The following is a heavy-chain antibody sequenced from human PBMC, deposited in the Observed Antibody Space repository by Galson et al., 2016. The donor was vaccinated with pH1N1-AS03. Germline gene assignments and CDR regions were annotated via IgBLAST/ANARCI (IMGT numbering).Heavy chain of an antibody. Sequence: SLRLSCAASGFTFANTAMNWVRQAPGKGLAWVAAVSGNGGSEYYADSVKGRFTISRDNSKNTLFLQMNNLRAEDTAVYYCAKDWGHSSGWYPAFYFGSWGQGTQVTVSS. CDR2: VSGNGGSE. D-gene: IGHD6-19*01. V-gene: IGHV3-23*01. CDR3: AKDWGHSSGWYPAFYFGS. J-gene: IGHJ4*02. CDR1: GFTFANTA.